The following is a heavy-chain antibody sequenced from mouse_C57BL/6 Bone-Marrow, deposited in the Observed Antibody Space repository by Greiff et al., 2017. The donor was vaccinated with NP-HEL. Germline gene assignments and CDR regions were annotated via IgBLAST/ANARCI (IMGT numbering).Heavy chain of an antibody. D-gene: IGHD2-3*01. CDR2: IWRGGST. V-gene: IGHV2-5*01. CDR3: AKNGGYSSWFAY. Sequence: VKLVESGPGLVQPSQSLSITCTVSGFSLTSYGVHWVRQSPGKGLEWLGVIWRGGSTDYNAAFMSRLSITKDNSKSQVFFKMNSLQADDTAIYYCAKNGGYSSWFAYWGQGTLVTVSA. CDR1: GFSLTSYG. J-gene: IGHJ3*01.